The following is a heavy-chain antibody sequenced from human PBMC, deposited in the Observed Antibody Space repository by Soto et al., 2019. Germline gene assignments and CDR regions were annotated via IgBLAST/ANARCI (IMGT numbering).Heavy chain of an antibody. CDR1: RMSFIGSY. CDR2: INHSGST. J-gene: IGHJ3*02. Sequence: PSATLSLTCALYRMSFIGSYWSWIRQPPGKGLEWIGEINHSGSTNYNPSLKSRVTISVDTSKNQFSLNLTFVTAADTAVYYCAGDAGGATNDAFAIWGQGTGVT. CDR3: AGDAGGATNDAFAI. V-gene: IGHV4-34*01. D-gene: IGHD3-16*01.